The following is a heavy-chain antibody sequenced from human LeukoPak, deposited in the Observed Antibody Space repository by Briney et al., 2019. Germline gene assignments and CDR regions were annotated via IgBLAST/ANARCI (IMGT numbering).Heavy chain of an antibody. Sequence: GSLGPSCATSGFTFWKFALRLVRPASRKGVEGGLGICCSGDNTYYADSVKGRFTISRDNSKNTLYVQVNSLGTEDTAAYYCAKGSYYDSSGSFYFDYWGQGTLVTVSS. V-gene: IGHV3-23*01. CDR1: GFTFWKFA. J-gene: IGHJ4*02. D-gene: IGHD3-22*01. CDR2: ICCSGDNT. CDR3: AKGSYYDSSGSFYFDY.